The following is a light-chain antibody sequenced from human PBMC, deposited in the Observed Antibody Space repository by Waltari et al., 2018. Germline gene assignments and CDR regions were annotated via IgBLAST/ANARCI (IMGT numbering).Light chain of an antibody. J-gene: IGLJ2*01. V-gene: IGLV2-14*03. CDR3: SSYTGSNTLV. CDR1: SSDVGGYNY. CDR2: DVS. Sequence: QSALTQPASVSGSPGQSITLSCTGTSSDVGGYNYVSWYQQHPGKAPKLMIYDVSNRPSGVSNRFSGSKSGNTASLTVSGLQAEDEADYYCSSYTGSNTLVFGGGTKLTVL.